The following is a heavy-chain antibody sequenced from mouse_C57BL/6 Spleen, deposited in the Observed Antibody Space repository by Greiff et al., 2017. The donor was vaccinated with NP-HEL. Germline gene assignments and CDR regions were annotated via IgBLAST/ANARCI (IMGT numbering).Heavy chain of an antibody. V-gene: IGHV1-55*01. CDR3: AREGGAMDY. CDR1: GYTFTSYW. Sequence: QVQLKQPGAELVKPGASVKMSCKASGYTFTSYWITWVKQRPGQGLEWIGDIYPGSGSTNYNEKFKSKATLPVDTSSSTAYMQLSSLTSEDSAVYYWAREGGAMDYWGQGTSVTVSS. CDR2: IYPGSGST. J-gene: IGHJ4*01.